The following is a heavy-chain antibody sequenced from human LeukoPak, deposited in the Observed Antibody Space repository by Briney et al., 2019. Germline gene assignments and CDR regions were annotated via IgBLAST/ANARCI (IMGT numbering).Heavy chain of an antibody. V-gene: IGHV1-8*01. Sequence: ASVKVSCKASGYTFTSYDINWVRQATGQGLEWMGWMNPNSGNTGYAQKFQGRVTMTRNTSISTAYMELSRLRSDDTAVYYCARARYCSSATCYTGGDYWGQGTLVTVSS. CDR2: MNPNSGNT. D-gene: IGHD2-2*02. CDR3: ARARYCSSATCYTGGDY. CDR1: GYTFTSYD. J-gene: IGHJ4*02.